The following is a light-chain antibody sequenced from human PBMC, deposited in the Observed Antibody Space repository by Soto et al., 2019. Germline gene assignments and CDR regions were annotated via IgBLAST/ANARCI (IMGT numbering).Light chain of an antibody. V-gene: IGKV1-5*03. J-gene: IGKJ1*01. CDR2: KAS. CDR1: QSISTW. CDR3: QQYVTYES. Sequence: DIQMTQSPSTLSASVGDRVTITCRASQSISTWLAWYQQKPGKAPKLLIYKASSLQSGVPSRFSGSGSGTEFTLTISNLQPDDFATYYCQQYVTYESFGQGTKVEIK.